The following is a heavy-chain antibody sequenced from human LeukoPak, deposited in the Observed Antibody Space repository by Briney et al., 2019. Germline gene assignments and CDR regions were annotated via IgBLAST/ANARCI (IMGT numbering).Heavy chain of an antibody. J-gene: IGHJ4*02. CDR1: GFTFSSYT. CDR2: MSYDGSHK. V-gene: IGHV3-30*04. CDR3: TSDTVDTSLGIDY. D-gene: IGHD5-18*01. Sequence: LSGGSLRLSCVASGFTFSSYTLHWVRQAPGKGLEWVAVMSYDGSHKFHADSVKGRFTISRDNAKNTLYLQMNSLRAEDTAVYYCTSDTVDTSLGIDYWGLGTLVTVSS.